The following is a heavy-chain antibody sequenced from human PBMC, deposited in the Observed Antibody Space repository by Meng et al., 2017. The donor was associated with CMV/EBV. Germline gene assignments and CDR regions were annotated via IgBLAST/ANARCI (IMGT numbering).Heavy chain of an antibody. CDR2: IIPIFGTA. CDR3: AGDAGSWFELDAFDI. Sequence: SVKVSCKASGGTFSSYAISWVRQAPGQGLEWMGGIIPIFGTANYAQKFQGRVTITTDESTSTAYMELSSLRSEDTAVYYCAGDAGSWFELDAFDIWGQGTMVTVSS. V-gene: IGHV1-69*05. CDR1: GGTFSSYA. D-gene: IGHD6-13*01. J-gene: IGHJ3*02.